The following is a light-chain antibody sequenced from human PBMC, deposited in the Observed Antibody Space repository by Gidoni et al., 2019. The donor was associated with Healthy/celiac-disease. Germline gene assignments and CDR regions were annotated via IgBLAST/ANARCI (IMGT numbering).Light chain of an antibody. J-gene: IGLJ2*01. CDR3: QSYDSSLSGSQV. Sequence: QSVLTQPPAVSGAPGQRVTISCTGSSSNIGAGYDVHWYQQLPGTAPNLLIYGNRNRPSGVPDRFSGSKSGTSASLAITGLQAEDEADYYCQSYDSSLSGSQVFGGGTKLTVL. V-gene: IGLV1-40*01. CDR2: GNR. CDR1: SSNIGAGYD.